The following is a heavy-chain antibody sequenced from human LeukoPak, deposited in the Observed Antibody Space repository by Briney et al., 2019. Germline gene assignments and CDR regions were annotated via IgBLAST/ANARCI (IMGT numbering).Heavy chain of an antibody. CDR3: AGTTCGGDCYSEY. J-gene: IGHJ4*02. Sequence: GSLRLSCAASGFTVSSNYMSWVRQAPGKGLGWVSVIYSGGRTYYADSVKGRFTISRDNSKNTLYLQMNSLRAEDTAVYYCAGTTCGGDCYSEYWGQGTQVTVSS. D-gene: IGHD2-21*02. V-gene: IGHV3-53*01. CDR2: IYSGGRT. CDR1: GFTVSSNY.